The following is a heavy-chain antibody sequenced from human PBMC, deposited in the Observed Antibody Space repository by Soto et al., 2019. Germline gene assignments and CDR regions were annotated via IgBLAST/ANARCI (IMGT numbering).Heavy chain of an antibody. J-gene: IGHJ4*02. Sequence: QVQLVQSGAEVKKPGASVKVSCKASGYTFTSHGIGWVRQAPGQGLEWMGWISVYNGNTNYAQKLQGRVTMTTDTSTNTAYMELRSLRSDDTAVYYCARVVTHLESTSWYAHDYWGQGTLVTVSS. CDR1: GYTFTSHG. CDR3: ARVVTHLESTSWYAHDY. V-gene: IGHV1-18*01. D-gene: IGHD6-13*01. CDR2: ISVYNGNT.